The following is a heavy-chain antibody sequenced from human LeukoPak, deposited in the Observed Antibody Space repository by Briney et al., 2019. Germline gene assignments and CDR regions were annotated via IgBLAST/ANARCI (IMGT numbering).Heavy chain of an antibody. J-gene: IGHJ6*03. CDR2: ISGSGGST. Sequence: GGSLRLSCAASGFTFSTYSMNWVRQAPGKGLEWVSAISGSGGSTYYADSVKGRFTISRDNSKNTLYLQMNSLRAEDTAVYYCAKDGAEGYYYYMDVWGKGTTVTISS. D-gene: IGHD3-16*01. CDR1: GFTFSTYS. CDR3: AKDGAEGYYYYMDV. V-gene: IGHV3-23*01.